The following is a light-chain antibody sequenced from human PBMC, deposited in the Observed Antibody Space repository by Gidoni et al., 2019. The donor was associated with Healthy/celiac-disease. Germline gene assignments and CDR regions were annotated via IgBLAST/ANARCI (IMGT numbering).Light chain of an antibody. Sequence: DSQLNQSPSSHSASVGDRVTLTCRASQSISSYLTWYQQKPGKAPKLLIYAASSLQSGVPSRFSGSGSGTDFTLTISRLQPEDFATYYCQQSYSSPRTFGQGTKVEIK. J-gene: IGKJ1*01. V-gene: IGKV1-39*01. CDR2: AAS. CDR3: QQSYSSPRT. CDR1: QSISSY.